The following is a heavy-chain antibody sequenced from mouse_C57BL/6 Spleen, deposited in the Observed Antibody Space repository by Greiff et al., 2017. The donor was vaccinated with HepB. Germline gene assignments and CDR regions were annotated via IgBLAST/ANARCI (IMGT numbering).Heavy chain of an antibody. V-gene: IGHV1-55*01. CDR1: GYTFTSYW. Sequence: QVQLKQPGAELVKPGASVKMSCKASGYTFTSYWITWVKQRPGQGLEWIGDIYPGSGSTNYNEKFKSKATLTVDTSSSTAYMQLSSLTSEDSAVYYCARQDYDYDEYYFDYWGQGTTLTVSS. CDR3: ARQDYDYDEYYFDY. CDR2: IYPGSGST. J-gene: IGHJ2*01. D-gene: IGHD2-4*01.